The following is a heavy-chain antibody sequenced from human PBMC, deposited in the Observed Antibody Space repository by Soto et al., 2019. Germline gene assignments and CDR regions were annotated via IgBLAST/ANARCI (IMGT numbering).Heavy chain of an antibody. CDR2: MNPGSGDT. CDR3: ARMATFGSLNWFDP. D-gene: IGHD3-16*01. Sequence: GASVKVSCKASGYSFTNNDVSWVRQATGQGLEWMGWMNPGSGDTGYAKKFQGRVTMTRDISIATAYMELSSLRSDDTAIYYCARMATFGSLNWFDPWGQGTLVTVPS. CDR1: GYSFTNND. V-gene: IGHV1-8*01. J-gene: IGHJ5*02.